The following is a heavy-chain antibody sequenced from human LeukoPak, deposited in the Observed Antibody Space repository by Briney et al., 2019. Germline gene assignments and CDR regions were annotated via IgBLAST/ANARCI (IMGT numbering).Heavy chain of an antibody. CDR2: ISAYNGNT. D-gene: IGHD3-22*01. J-gene: IGHJ5*02. V-gene: IGHV1-18*01. CDR3: ARGGDYYDSSGYPFDP. Sequence: ASVKVSCKASGYTFTGYGISWVRQAPGQGLEWMGWISAYNGNTNYAQKLQGRVTMTTDTSTSTAYMELRSLRSDDTAVYYCARGGDYYDSSGYPFDPWGQGTLVTVSS. CDR1: GYTFTGYG.